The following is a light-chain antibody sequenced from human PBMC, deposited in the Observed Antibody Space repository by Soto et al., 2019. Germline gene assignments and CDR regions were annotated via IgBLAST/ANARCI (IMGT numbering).Light chain of an antibody. V-gene: IGKV1-39*01. J-gene: IGKJ5*01. Sequence: DIQMTQSPLSLSASVGDTVSISCRASQTIYSYLSWYQQKPGKAPKLLIHGASTLQSGVPSRFSGSGSGTQFPLIIRSLQPEDFATYSCQQSYSAPITFGHGTRLEIK. CDR1: QTIYSY. CDR3: QQSYSAPIT. CDR2: GAS.